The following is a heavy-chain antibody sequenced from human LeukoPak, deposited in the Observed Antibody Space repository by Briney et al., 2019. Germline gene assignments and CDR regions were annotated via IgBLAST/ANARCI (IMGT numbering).Heavy chain of an antibody. J-gene: IGHJ4*02. D-gene: IGHD6-19*01. CDR2: IYSDGSNE. V-gene: IGHV3-33*01. CDR3: AREQHWLGPLDY. Sequence: GGSLRLSCAASGFNFSSFGLHWVRQAPGKGLEWVAIIYSDGSNEYYADSVKGRFTISRDNSKNTLSLQMNSLRAEDTAVYHWAREQHWLGPLDYWGQGTLVTVSS. CDR1: GFNFSSFG.